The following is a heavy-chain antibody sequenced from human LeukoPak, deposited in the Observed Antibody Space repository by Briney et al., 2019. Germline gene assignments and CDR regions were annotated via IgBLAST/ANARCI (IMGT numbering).Heavy chain of an antibody. Sequence: GGSLRLSCAASGFTFSSYAMHWVRQAPGKGLEWVSYIGGRVSDKYYADPVKGRFTISRDNAKNSLYLQMNSLRAEDTAVYYCARDVGNSGLFDYWGQGILVIVSS. D-gene: IGHD5-12*01. V-gene: IGHV3-21*05. CDR3: ARDVGNSGLFDY. CDR2: IGGRVSDK. CDR1: GFTFSSYA. J-gene: IGHJ4*02.